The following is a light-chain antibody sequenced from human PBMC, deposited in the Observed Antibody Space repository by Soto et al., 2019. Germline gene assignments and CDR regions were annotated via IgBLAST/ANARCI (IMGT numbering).Light chain of an antibody. CDR3: QQYGSSPRT. CDR1: QSVSSIY. CDR2: GAS. Sequence: IVLTQSPDTLSLSPGESATLSCRASQSVSSIYLGWYQQKPGQAPRLLIYGASSRATGIPDRFSGSGSGTDFTLTISRLEPEDFAVYYCQQYGSSPRTFGQGTKVDIK. V-gene: IGKV3-20*01. J-gene: IGKJ1*01.